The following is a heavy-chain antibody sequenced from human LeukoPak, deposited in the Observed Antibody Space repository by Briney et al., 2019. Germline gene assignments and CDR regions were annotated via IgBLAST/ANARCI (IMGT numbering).Heavy chain of an antibody. CDR3: ARSGLVGNTDY. V-gene: IGHV3-30-3*01. CDR2: ISYDGSNK. Sequence: GGSLRLSCAASGFTFSSYAMHWVRQAPGKGLEWVAVISYDGSNKYYADSVKGRFTISRDNSKNTLYLQMNSLRAEDTAVYYCARSGLVGNTDYWGQGTLVTVSS. CDR1: GFTFSSYA. D-gene: IGHD1/OR15-1a*01. J-gene: IGHJ4*02.